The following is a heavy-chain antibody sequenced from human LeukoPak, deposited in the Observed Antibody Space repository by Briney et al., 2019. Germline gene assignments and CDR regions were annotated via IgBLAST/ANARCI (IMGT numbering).Heavy chain of an antibody. V-gene: IGHV4-39*02. CDR3: SRLTHSYYADTAGYYPYYYMDV. CDR2: ISYSGKT. CDR1: GDSISSSDYY. J-gene: IGHJ6*03. D-gene: IGHD3-22*01. Sequence: KTSETLSLTCTVSGDSISSSDYYWGWIRQSPGKGLEWIGRISYSGKTFYNPSLKSRVTMSVDTSKNLFSLRLNSVTAADTAVYYCSRLTHSYYADTAGYYPYYYMDVWGEGATVTVSS.